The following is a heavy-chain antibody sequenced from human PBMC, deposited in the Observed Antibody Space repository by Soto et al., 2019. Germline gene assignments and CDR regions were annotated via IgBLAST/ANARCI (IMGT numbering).Heavy chain of an antibody. V-gene: IGHV3-48*01. J-gene: IGHJ4*01. CDR1: GFTFSSYS. Sequence: GGSLRLSCAASGFTFSSYSMNWVRQAPGKGLEWVSYISSSSSTIYYADSVKGRFTISRDNAKNSLYLQMNSLRAEDTAVYYCARDTAYYYGSGSYTYWGHGTLVTVSS. CDR3: ARDTAYYYGSGSYTY. CDR2: ISSSSSTI. D-gene: IGHD3-10*01.